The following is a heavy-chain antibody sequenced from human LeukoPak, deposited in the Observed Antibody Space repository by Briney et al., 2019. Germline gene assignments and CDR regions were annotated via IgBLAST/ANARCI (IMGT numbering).Heavy chain of an antibody. D-gene: IGHD2-21*02. CDR2: ISYDGSKK. CDR3: AKDWAPYCGGDCYFNY. V-gene: IGHV3-30*18. CDR1: GFIFNNSG. Sequence: GGSPRLSCAASGFIFNNSGMHWVRHALGKRLEWAAVISYDGSKKNYADSVKGRFTISRDSSKNKVYLQMNSLRVEDTAVYYCAKDWAPYCGGDCYFNYWGQGTLVTVSS. J-gene: IGHJ4*02.